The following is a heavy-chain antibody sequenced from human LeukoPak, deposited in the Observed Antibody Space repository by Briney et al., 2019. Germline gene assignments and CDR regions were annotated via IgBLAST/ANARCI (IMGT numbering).Heavy chain of an antibody. V-gene: IGHV3-21*01. J-gene: IGHJ4*02. Sequence: PGGSLRLSCAASGFSFSTYSMNWVRQAPGKGLEWVSSISSSNTYIYYADSVKGRFIISRDNAKNSLYLQMNSLRAEDTAVYYCARGFVGPGSYVPQDYWGQGTLVTVSS. CDR3: ARGFVGPGSYVPQDY. D-gene: IGHD3-10*01. CDR2: ISSSNTYI. CDR1: GFSFSTYS.